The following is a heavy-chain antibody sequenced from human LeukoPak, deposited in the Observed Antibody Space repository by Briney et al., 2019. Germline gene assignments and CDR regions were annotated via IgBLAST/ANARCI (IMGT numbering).Heavy chain of an antibody. Sequence: SSETLSLTCTVSGVSISSYYWSWLRQPAGKGLEWIGRIDSTGSTNYNPSLKSRVTVSVDTSKNQFSLRLGSVTAADTAVYYCARQIASAGTAGFDFWGQGALVTVSS. CDR1: GVSISSYY. CDR3: ARQIASAGTAGFDF. D-gene: IGHD6-13*01. J-gene: IGHJ4*02. V-gene: IGHV4-4*07. CDR2: IDSTGST.